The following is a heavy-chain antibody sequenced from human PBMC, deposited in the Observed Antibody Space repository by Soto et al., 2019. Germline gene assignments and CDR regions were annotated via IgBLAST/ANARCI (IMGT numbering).Heavy chain of an antibody. J-gene: IGHJ3*02. CDR3: AKATATGGGAFDI. D-gene: IGHD2-8*02. Sequence: GGSLRLSCAASGFICSSYDMSWVRQAPGRGLEWVSTILVDGRAFYVDSVRGRFTISRDTSKNTVYLQMNSLTAGDTALYYCAKATATGGGAFDICGQGTMVTVSS. V-gene: IGHV3-23*01. CDR1: GFICSSYD. CDR2: ILVDGRA.